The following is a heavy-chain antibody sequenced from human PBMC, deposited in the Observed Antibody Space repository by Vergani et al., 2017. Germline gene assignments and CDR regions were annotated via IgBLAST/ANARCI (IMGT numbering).Heavy chain of an antibody. D-gene: IGHD1-14*01. CDR2: ISGSGGST. J-gene: IGHJ3*02. Sequence: EVQLLESGGGLVQPGGSLRLSCAASGLTFSSYAMSWVRQAPGKGLEWVSAISGSGGSTYYADSVKGRFTISRDNSKNTLYLQMNSLIAEDTAVYYCAKRNLRATDAFDIWGQGTMVTVSS. CDR1: GLTFSSYA. CDR3: AKRNLRATDAFDI. V-gene: IGHV3-23*01.